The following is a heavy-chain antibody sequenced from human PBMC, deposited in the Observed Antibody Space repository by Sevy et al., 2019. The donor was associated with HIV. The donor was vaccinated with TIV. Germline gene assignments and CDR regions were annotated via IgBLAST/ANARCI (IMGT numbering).Heavy chain of an antibody. Sequence: GGSLRLSCAASGFTFDYFWMAWVRQAPGKGLEWVANIKQNGSAKYYVDSVKGRFSISRDNANNSLFLEMNNLRVDVTAVCYCASVAAAAPDFWGQGTLVTVSS. CDR1: GFTFDYFW. CDR3: ASVAAAAPDF. J-gene: IGHJ4*02. D-gene: IGHD2-2*01. CDR2: IKQNGSAK. V-gene: IGHV3-7*01.